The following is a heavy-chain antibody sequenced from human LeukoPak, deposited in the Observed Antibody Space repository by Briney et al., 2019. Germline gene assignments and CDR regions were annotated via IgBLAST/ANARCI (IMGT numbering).Heavy chain of an antibody. Sequence: GGSLRLSCAASGFTFSSYAMHWVRQAPGKGLEWVAVILYDGSNKYYADSVKGRFTISRDNSKNTLYLQMNSLRAEDTAVYYCARDPGYYYGSGRNWFDPWGQGTLVTVSS. V-gene: IGHV3-30*04. CDR3: ARDPGYYYGSGRNWFDP. CDR1: GFTFSSYA. D-gene: IGHD3-10*01. J-gene: IGHJ5*02. CDR2: ILYDGSNK.